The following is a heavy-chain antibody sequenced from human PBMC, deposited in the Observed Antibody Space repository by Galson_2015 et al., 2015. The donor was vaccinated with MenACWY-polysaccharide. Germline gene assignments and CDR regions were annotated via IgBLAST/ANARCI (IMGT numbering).Heavy chain of an antibody. V-gene: IGHV3-74*01. D-gene: IGHD3-22*01. CDR3: ARDLYPTTYYSDSSPLSDY. J-gene: IGHJ4*02. Sequence: SLRLSCAASGFTFSSYWMHWVRQAPGKGLVWVSRIYSDGSDTTYADSVKGRFTVSRDNAKSTLYLQMNSLRAEDTAVYYCARDLYPTTYYSDSSPLSDYWGQGTLVTVSS. CDR1: GFTFSSYW. CDR2: IYSDGSDT.